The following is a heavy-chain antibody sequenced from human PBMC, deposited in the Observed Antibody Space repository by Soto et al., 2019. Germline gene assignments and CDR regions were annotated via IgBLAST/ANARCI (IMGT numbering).Heavy chain of an antibody. CDR3: ARSLSTIGARLDY. CDR2: INPNTGGT. D-gene: IGHD6-6*01. CDR1: GYIFTDYY. Sequence: ASVKVSCKASGYIFTDYYLHWVRQAPGQGLEYMGWINPNTGGTKYSQRSQGRVTMTGGTLLLNWLTSDDTAVYYCARSLSTIGARLDYWGQGTLVTVSS. V-gene: IGHV1-2*02. J-gene: IGHJ4*01.